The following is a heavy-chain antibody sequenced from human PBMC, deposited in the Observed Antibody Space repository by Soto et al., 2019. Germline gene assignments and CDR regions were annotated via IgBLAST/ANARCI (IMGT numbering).Heavy chain of an antibody. J-gene: IGHJ3*02. D-gene: IGHD2-8*01. CDR2: FDPEDGET. CDR1: GYTLTELS. CDR3: ATVRGDYCTNGVCYRNAFDI. V-gene: IGHV1-24*01. Sequence: ASVKVSCKVSGYTLTELSMHWVRQAPGKGLEWMGGFDPEDGETIYAQKFQGRVTMTEDTSTDTAYMELSRLRSEDTAVYYCATVRGDYCTNGVCYRNAFDIWGQGTMVTVSS.